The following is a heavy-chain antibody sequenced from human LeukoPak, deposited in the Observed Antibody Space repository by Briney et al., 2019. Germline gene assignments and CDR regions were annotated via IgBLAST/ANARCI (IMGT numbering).Heavy chain of an antibody. J-gene: IGHJ4*02. V-gene: IGHV1-18*01. D-gene: IGHD5-24*01. CDR2: ISAYNGNT. Sequence: ASVKVSCKASGYTFTSYGISWVRQAPGQGLEWMGWISAYNGNTNYAQKLQGRVTMTTDTSTSTAYTELRSLRSDDTAVYYCARDIGDGYNSHDFDYWGQGTLVTVSS. CDR3: ARDIGDGYNSHDFDY. CDR1: GYTFTSYG.